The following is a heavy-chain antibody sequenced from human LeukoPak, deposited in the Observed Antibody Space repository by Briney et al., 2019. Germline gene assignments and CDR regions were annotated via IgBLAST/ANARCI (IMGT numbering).Heavy chain of an antibody. V-gene: IGHV4-39*01. J-gene: IGHJ4*02. D-gene: IGHD3-10*01. Sequence: KPSETLSLTCTVSGGSISSSSYYWGWVRQPPGKGLEWIGSIYYSGSTYYNPSLKSRVTISVDTSKNRFSLKLSSVTAADTAVYYCARRVDYKDFDYWGQGTLVTVSS. CDR3: ARRVDYKDFDY. CDR1: GGSISSSSYY. CDR2: IYYSGST.